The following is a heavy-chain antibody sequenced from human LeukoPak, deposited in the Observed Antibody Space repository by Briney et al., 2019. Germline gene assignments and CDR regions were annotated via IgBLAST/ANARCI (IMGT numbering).Heavy chain of an antibody. CDR3: ARNGIGEYSSSPWVWNYYYYYGMDV. CDR2: IIPIFGTA. V-gene: IGHV1-69*13. J-gene: IGHJ6*02. Sequence: SVKVSCKVSGYTLTELSMHWVRQAPGKGLEWMGGIIPIFGTANYAQKFQGRVTITADESTSTAYMELSSLRSEDTAVYYCARNGIGEYSSSPWVWNYYYYYGMDVWGQGTTVTVSS. CDR1: GYTLTELS. D-gene: IGHD6-6*01.